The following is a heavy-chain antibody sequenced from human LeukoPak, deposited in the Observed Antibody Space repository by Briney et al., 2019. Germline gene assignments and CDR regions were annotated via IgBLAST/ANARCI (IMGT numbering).Heavy chain of an antibody. D-gene: IGHD1-1*01. Sequence: SETLSLTCAVYGGSLSGHYWSWIRQPPGKGLEWIGSISYRGNTYYSSSLKSRVTISVDMSKNQFSLRLSSMTAADRAVYYCARGQLALYYYNGLDVWGQGTTVTVSS. CDR2: ISYRGNT. J-gene: IGHJ6*02. CDR1: GGSLSGHY. V-gene: IGHV4-34*01. CDR3: ARGQLALYYYNGLDV.